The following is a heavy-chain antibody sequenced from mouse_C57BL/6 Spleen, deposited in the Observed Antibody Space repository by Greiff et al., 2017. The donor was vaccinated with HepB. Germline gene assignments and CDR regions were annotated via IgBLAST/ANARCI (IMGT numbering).Heavy chain of an antibody. CDR3: ARKDSNYFDY. V-gene: IGHV5-9*01. CDR2: ISGGGGNT. D-gene: IGHD2-5*01. CDR1: GFTFSSYT. J-gene: IGHJ2*01. Sequence: EVMLVESGGGLVKPGGSLKLSCAASGFTFSSYTMSWVRQTPEKRLEWVATISGGGGNTYYPDSVKGRFTISRDNAKNTLYLQMSRLRSEDTALYYCARKDSNYFDYWGQGTTLTVSS.